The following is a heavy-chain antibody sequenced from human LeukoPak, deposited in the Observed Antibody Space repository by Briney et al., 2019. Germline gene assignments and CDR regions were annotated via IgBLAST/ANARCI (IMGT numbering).Heavy chain of an antibody. D-gene: IGHD6-6*01. V-gene: IGHV3-30-3*01. CDR2: ISYDGSNK. CDR3: ARTHELDDAFDI. Sequence: PGGSLRLSCAASGFTFSSYAMHWVRQAPGKGLEWVAVISYDGSNKYYADSVKGRFTISRDNSKNTLYLQMNSLRAEDTAVYYCARTHELDDAFDIWGQGTMVTVSS. J-gene: IGHJ3*02. CDR1: GFTFSSYA.